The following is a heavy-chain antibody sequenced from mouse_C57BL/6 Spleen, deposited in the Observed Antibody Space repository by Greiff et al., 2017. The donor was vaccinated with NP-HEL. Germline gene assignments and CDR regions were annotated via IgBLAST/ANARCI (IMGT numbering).Heavy chain of an antibody. Sequence: EVKLMESGGDLVKPGGSLKLSCAASGFTFSSYGMSWVRQTPDKRLEWVATISSGGSYNYYPDSVKGRFTISRDNAKNTLYLQMSSLKSEDTAMYYCASIYDYDWFAYWGQGTLVTVSA. CDR3: ASIYDYDWFAY. D-gene: IGHD2-4*01. J-gene: IGHJ3*01. V-gene: IGHV5-6*01. CDR2: ISSGGSYN. CDR1: GFTFSSYG.